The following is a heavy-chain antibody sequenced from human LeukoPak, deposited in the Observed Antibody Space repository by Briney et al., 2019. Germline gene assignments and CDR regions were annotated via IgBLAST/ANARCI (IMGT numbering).Heavy chain of an antibody. J-gene: IGHJ4*02. CDR1: GGSLSNYY. CDR2: MYYSGGA. V-gene: IGHV4-59*01. CDR3: ARGAYSSGWSSPYFDS. D-gene: IGHD6-19*01. Sequence: SETLSLTCTVSGGSLSNYYWSWIRQPPGKGLEWIGYMYYSGGANYNPSLKSRVTISLDTSKNQVSLKVSSVTAADTAVYYCARGAYSSGWSSPYFDSWGQGTLVTVSS.